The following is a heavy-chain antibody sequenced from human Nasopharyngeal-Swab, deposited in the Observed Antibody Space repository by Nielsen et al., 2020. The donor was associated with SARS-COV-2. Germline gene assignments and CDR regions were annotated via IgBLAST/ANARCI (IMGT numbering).Heavy chain of an antibody. J-gene: IGHJ3*02. CDR2: INSDGSST. CDR1: GFTFSSYW. V-gene: IGHV3-74*01. Sequence: GESLKISCAASGFTFSSYWMHWVRQAPGKGLVWVSRINSDGSSTSYADSVKGRFTISRDNAKNTLYLRMNSLRAEDTAVYYCARDSAYRSSWYEAFDIWGQGTMVTVSS. CDR3: ARDSAYRSSWYEAFDI. D-gene: IGHD6-13*01.